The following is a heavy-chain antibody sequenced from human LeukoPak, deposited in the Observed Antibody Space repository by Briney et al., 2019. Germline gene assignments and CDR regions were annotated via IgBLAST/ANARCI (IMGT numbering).Heavy chain of an antibody. CDR3: ARPGIAVAGLNWFDP. CDR1: GFTFSSYW. Sequence: GGSLRLTCAASGFTFSSYWMSWVRQAPGKGLEWVSAISGSGGSTYYADSVKGRFTISRDNSKNTLYLQMNSLRAEDTAVYYCARPGIAVAGLNWFDPWGQGTLVTVSS. V-gene: IGHV3-23*01. CDR2: ISGSGGST. J-gene: IGHJ5*02. D-gene: IGHD6-19*01.